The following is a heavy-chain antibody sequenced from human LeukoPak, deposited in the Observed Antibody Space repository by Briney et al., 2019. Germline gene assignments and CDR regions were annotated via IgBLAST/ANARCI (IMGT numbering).Heavy chain of an antibody. D-gene: IGHD5-24*01. CDR3: ARIRDGYNDAYDI. J-gene: IGHJ3*02. Sequence: ASVKVSCRASGYTFTNYHIHWVRQAPGQGLEWMGLINPGGGNTNYAQNFQGRVTMTRDTSTSTIYMELSSLRSEDTAIYYCARIRDGYNDAYDIWGQGTVVTVPS. CDR2: INPGGGNT. CDR1: GYTFTNYH. V-gene: IGHV1-46*01.